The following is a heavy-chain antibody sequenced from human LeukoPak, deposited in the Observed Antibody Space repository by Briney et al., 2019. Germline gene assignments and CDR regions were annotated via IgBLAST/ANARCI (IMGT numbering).Heavy chain of an antibody. Sequence: SETLSLTCAVYGGSFSGYYWSWIRQPPGKGLEWIGEINHSGSTNYNPSLESRVTISVDTSKNQFSLKLSSVTAADTAVYYCARGLRNSGSYWVISPRNNWFDPWGQGTLVTVSS. CDR2: INHSGST. CDR1: GGSFSGYY. V-gene: IGHV4-34*01. J-gene: IGHJ5*02. CDR3: ARGLRNSGSYWVISPRNNWFDP. D-gene: IGHD1-26*01.